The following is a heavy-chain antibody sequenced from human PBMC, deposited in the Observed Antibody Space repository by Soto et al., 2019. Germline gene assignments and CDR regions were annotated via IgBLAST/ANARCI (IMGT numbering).Heavy chain of an antibody. J-gene: IGHJ3*02. V-gene: IGHV3-48*01. Sequence: GGSLRLSCAASGFTFSSYSMNWVRQAPGKGLEWVSYISTSSSTMYYADSVKGRFTISRDNAKNSLYLQMNSLRAEDTAVYYCARLTLLTPPNDAFDIWGQGTVVTVSS. CDR1: GFTFSSYS. CDR2: ISTSSSTM. CDR3: ARLTLLTPPNDAFDI. D-gene: IGHD3-10*01.